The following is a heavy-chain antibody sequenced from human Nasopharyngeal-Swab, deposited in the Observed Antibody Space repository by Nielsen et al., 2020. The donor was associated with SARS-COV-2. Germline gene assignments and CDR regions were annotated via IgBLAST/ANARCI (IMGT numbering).Heavy chain of an antibody. CDR2: IYYSGGT. Sequence: ESLKISCTVSGGFINSYYWSWIRQPPRRGLEWIGYIYYSGGTNYNPSLKSRVTISLDTSKNQFSLKLSSVTAADSAVYYCARDTRRGGVDYWGQGTLVTVSS. CDR3: ARDTRRGGVDY. J-gene: IGHJ4*02. D-gene: IGHD2-15*01. V-gene: IGHV4-59*01. CDR1: GGFINSYY.